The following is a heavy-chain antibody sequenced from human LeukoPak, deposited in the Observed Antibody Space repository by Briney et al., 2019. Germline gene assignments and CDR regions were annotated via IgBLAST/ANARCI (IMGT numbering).Heavy chain of an antibody. V-gene: IGHV3-15*01. D-gene: IGHD2-15*01. CDR1: GFTFTNAW. CDR3: TTQRYCSGGSCSDY. Sequence: PGGSLRLSCAASGFTFTNAWMSWVRQAPGKGLEWVGRIKSKTDGGTTDYAAPVRGRFTISRDDSKNTLYLQMNGLKTEDTAVYYCTTQRYCSGGSCSDYWGQGTLVTVSS. J-gene: IGHJ4*02. CDR2: IKSKTDGGTT.